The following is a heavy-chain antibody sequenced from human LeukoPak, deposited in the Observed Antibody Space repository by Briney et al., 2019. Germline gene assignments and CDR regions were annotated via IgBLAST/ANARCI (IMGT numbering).Heavy chain of an antibody. CDR3: VKARGIQLWLPGDY. CDR2: ISSNGGST. CDR1: GFTFSRRA. D-gene: IGHD5-18*01. V-gene: IGHV3-64D*09. J-gene: IGHJ4*02. Sequence: PGGSLRLSCSASGFTFSRRAMHWVRQAPGKGLEYVSAISSNGGSTYYGDSVKGRFTISRDNSKNTLYLQMSSLRAEDTAVYYCVKARGIQLWLPGDYWGQGTLVTVSS.